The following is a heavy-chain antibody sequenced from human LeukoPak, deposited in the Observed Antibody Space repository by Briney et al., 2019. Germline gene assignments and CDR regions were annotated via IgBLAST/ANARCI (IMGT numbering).Heavy chain of an antibody. D-gene: IGHD1-26*01. J-gene: IGHJ4*02. Sequence: ASVKVSCKASEYTFTGYYMHWVRQAPGQRLGWMGWINPNSGGTNYAQKFQGRVTMTRDTSISTAYMELSRLRSDDTAVYYCARVEWELLRASDYWGRGTLVTVSS. CDR1: EYTFTGYY. V-gene: IGHV1-2*02. CDR2: INPNSGGT. CDR3: ARVEWELLRASDY.